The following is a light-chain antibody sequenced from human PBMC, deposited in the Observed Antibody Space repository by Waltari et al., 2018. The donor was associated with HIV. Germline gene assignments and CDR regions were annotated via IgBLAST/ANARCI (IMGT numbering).Light chain of an antibody. CDR3: CSYAGSSTLV. J-gene: IGLJ2*01. CDR2: EGS. CDR1: SSDVGSYNL. V-gene: IGLV2-23*01. Sequence: QSALTQPASVSGSPGQSITISCTGTSSDVGSYNLVSWYQQHPGKAPKLMFYEGSKRPSWVSNRFSGAKSGNTASLTISGRQAEDEADYYCCSYAGSSTLVFGGGTKLTVL.